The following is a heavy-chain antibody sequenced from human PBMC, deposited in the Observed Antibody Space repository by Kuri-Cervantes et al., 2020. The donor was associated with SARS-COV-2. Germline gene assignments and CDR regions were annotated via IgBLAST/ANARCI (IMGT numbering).Heavy chain of an antibody. J-gene: IGHJ4*02. D-gene: IGHD3-16*01. CDR1: GFTFSSYS. CDR2: ISSSSSYI. CDR3: ARVGLGGDFDY. V-gene: IGHV3-21*01. Sequence: GGSLSLSCAASGFTFSSYSLNWVRQAPGKGLEWVSSISSSSSYIYYADSVKGRFTISRDNAKNSLCLQMNSLRAEDTAVYYCARVGLGGDFDYWGQGTLVTVSS.